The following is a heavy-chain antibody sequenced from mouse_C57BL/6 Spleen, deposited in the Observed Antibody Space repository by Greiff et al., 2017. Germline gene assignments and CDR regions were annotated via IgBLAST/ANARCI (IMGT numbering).Heavy chain of an antibody. Sequence: VQLQQSGPELVKPGASVKIPCKASGYTFTDYNMDWVKQSHGKSLEWIGDINPNNGGTIYNQKFKGKATLTVDKSASTAYMELRSLTSEDTAVYYGARKGNDYNEEKFAYWGQGTLVTVSA. CDR3: ARKGNDYNEEKFAY. D-gene: IGHD2-4*01. J-gene: IGHJ3*01. CDR1: GYTFTDYN. CDR2: INPNNGGT. V-gene: IGHV1-18*01.